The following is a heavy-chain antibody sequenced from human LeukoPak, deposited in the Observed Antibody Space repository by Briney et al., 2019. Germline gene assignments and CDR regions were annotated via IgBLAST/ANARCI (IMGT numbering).Heavy chain of an antibody. CDR1: GGSISSGSYY. CDR2: IYTSGST. CDR3: ARTPSGYCSSTSCYTPYYYYYYMDV. D-gene: IGHD2-2*02. V-gene: IGHV4-61*02. Sequence: PSETLSLTCTVSGGSISSGSYYWSWIRQPAGKGLEWIGRIYTSGSTNYNPSLKSRVTISVDTSKNQFSLKLSSVTAADTAVYYCARTPSGYCSSTSCYTPYYYYYYMDVWGKGTTVTVSS. J-gene: IGHJ6*03.